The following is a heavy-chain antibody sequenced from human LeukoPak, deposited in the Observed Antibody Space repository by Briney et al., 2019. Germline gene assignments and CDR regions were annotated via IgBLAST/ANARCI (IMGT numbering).Heavy chain of an antibody. D-gene: IGHD2-21*01. V-gene: IGHV3-23*01. CDR2: IIGSGDTT. J-gene: IGHJ4*01. Sequence: PGGSLRLSCAVSGFPFSSYAMSWVRQAPGKGLEWVSAIIGSGDTTYYADSVKGRLTISRDNSKNTVYLQMNSLRAEDTAVYYCANKGRYCGGDCLKHDYWGQGTLVTVSS. CDR1: GFPFSSYA. CDR3: ANKGRYCGGDCLKHDY.